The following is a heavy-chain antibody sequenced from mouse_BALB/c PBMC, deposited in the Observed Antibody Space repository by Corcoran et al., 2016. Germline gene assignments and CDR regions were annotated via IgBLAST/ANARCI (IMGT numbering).Heavy chain of an antibody. Sequence: EVQLQQSGPVLVTPGASMQISCKASGYSFTGYAMNWVKQSHGKNLEWIGLINPYNGGTSYNHKVKGKATLTVDKSSSTAYMELLSLTSEDSAVYYCARGDGYSLYWGQGTLVTVSA. CDR2: INPYNGGT. CDR1: GYSFTGYA. V-gene: IGHV1-19*01. CDR3: ARGDGYSLY. J-gene: IGHJ3*01. D-gene: IGHD2-3*01.